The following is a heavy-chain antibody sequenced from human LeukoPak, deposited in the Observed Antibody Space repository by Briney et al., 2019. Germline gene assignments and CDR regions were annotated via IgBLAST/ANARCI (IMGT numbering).Heavy chain of an antibody. D-gene: IGHD2-2*03. J-gene: IGHJ4*02. CDR2: ISSGSSTI. CDR1: EFTFSSYT. Sequence: GGSLRLSCAASEFTFSSYTMNWVRQAPGEGLERVSYISSGSSTIYYADSVKGRFTISRDNAKNSLYLQMNSLRAEDTAVYYCARGGYCSSTSCPIKYYFDYWGQGTLVTVSS. CDR3: ARGGYCSSTSCPIKYYFDY. V-gene: IGHV3-48*04.